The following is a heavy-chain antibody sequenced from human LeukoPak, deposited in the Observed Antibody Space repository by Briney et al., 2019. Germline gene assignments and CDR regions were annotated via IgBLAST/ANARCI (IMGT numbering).Heavy chain of an antibody. Sequence: SETLSLTCTVSGGSISSGSYCWRWIRQPAGKGLEWIGRIYTSGSTNYNPSLKSRVTISVDTSKNQFSLKLSSVTAADTAVYYCARDYGSGSPDYWGQGTLVTVSS. CDR3: ARDYGSGSPDY. J-gene: IGHJ4*02. CDR2: IYTSGST. CDR1: GGSISSGSYC. V-gene: IGHV4-61*02. D-gene: IGHD3-10*01.